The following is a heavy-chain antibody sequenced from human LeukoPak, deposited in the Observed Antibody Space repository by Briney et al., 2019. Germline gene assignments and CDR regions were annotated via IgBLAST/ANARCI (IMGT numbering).Heavy chain of an antibody. CDR2: INHSGST. J-gene: IGHJ5*02. Sequence: SEALSLTCAVYGGSFSGYYWSWIRQPPGKGLEWIGEINHSGSTNYNPSLKSRVTISVDTSKNQFSLKLSSVTAADTAVYYCARELYSKGSGHPSTQFDPWGQGTLVTVSS. D-gene: IGHD6-19*01. V-gene: IGHV4-34*01. CDR1: GGSFSGYY. CDR3: ARELYSKGSGHPSTQFDP.